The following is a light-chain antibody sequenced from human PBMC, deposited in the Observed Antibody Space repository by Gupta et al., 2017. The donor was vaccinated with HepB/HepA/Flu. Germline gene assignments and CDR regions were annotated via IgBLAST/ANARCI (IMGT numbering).Light chain of an antibody. Sequence: SALTQPASVSGSPGQSISISCTGTSRDLGNFNYVSWYQQHAGKAPKVMFFDVSNRPSWVANRFSGSKSGNTSSLTISELQAEDEADYYCSSYTIIVTLVFGTGTKVTVL. CDR2: DVS. V-gene: IGLV2-14*01. CDR1: SRDLGNFNY. J-gene: IGLJ1*01. CDR3: SSYTIIVTLV.